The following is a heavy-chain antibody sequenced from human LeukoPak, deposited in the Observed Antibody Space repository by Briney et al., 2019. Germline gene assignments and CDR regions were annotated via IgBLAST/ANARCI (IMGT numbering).Heavy chain of an antibody. CDR2: ISNNGGYT. D-gene: IGHD2-15*01. J-gene: IGHJ4*02. CDR1: GFTFSSCV. V-gene: IGHV3-23*01. Sequence: GGSLRLSCAGSGFTFSSCVMSWVRQAPGKGLEWLSAISNNGGYTYYADSVQGRFTISRDNSKSTLCLQMNSLRAEDTAVYYCAKQLGYCSDGSCYFPYWGQGTLVTVSS. CDR3: AKQLGYCSDGSCYFPY.